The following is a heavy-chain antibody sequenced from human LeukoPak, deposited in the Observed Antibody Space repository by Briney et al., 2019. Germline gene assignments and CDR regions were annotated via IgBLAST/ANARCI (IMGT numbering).Heavy chain of an antibody. CDR2: IKSKTDGGTT. Sequence: GGSLRLSCAASGFTLSDAWMSWVRQAPGKGLEWVGRIKSKTDGGTTDYVAPVKGRFTISRDDSKNMLYLQMNSLRSEDTAVYYSATVGYAVVGFDYWGQGTLVTVSS. V-gene: IGHV3-15*01. J-gene: IGHJ4*02. CDR3: ATVGYAVVGFDY. D-gene: IGHD2-15*01. CDR1: GFTLSDAW.